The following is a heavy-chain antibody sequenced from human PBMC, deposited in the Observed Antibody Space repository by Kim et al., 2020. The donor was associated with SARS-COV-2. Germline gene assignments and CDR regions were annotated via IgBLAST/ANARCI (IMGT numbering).Heavy chain of an antibody. V-gene: IGHV1-58*01. CDR3: AATPYYGMDV. CDR2: NT. D-gene: IGHD2-15*01. Sequence: NTNYAQKFQERVTITRDMSTSTAYMELSSLRSEDTAVYYCAATPYYGMDVWGQGTTVTVSS. J-gene: IGHJ6*02.